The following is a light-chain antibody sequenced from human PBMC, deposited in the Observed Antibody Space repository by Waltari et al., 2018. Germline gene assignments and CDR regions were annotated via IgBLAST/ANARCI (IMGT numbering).Light chain of an antibody. J-gene: IGLJ2*01. CDR3: SSYTSSST. Sequence: QSALTQPASVSGSPGQSITISCTGTSSDIGGHNSVSWYQQHPGKAPKLMIYDASKRPSGVSNRFSASKSGNTASLTSSGLQAEDEADYYCSSYTSSSTFGGGTKLTVL. CDR1: SSDIGGHNS. CDR2: DAS. V-gene: IGLV2-14*01.